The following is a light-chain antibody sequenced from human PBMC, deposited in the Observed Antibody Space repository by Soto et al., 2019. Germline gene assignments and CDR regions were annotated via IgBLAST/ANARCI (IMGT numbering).Light chain of an antibody. V-gene: IGKV4-1*01. CDR2: WAS. CDR3: QQYYSTPLT. J-gene: IGKJ4*01. CDR1: QSVLYSSNNKNY. Sequence: DSVRSQTPASLAVSLGERATINCKSSQSVLYSSNNKNYLVWYQQKPGQPPKLLIYWASTRESGVPDRFSGSGSGTDFTLTISSLQAEDVAVYYCQQYYSTPLTFGGGTKVDIK.